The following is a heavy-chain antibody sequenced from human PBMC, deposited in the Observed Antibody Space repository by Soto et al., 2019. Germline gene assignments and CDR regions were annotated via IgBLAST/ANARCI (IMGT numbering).Heavy chain of an antibody. Sequence: EVQLLESGGGLEQPGGSLSLSCAASGFTFSNYAMNWVRQAPGKGLEWVSTISGSGGSTYYADCVKGRFTISRDNSKNTLYLQMNSLRAEDTAIYYCAKDICSGGSCYSFDPWGQGTLVTVSS. V-gene: IGHV3-23*01. CDR3: AKDICSGGSCYSFDP. D-gene: IGHD2-15*01. CDR1: GFTFSNYA. J-gene: IGHJ5*02. CDR2: ISGSGGST.